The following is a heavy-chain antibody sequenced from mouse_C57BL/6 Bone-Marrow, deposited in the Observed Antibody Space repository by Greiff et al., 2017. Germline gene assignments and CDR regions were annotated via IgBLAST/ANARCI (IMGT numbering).Heavy chain of an antibody. V-gene: IGHV1-59*01. CDR2: IDPSDSYT. D-gene: IGHD1-1*01. J-gene: IGHJ2*01. Sequence: QVQLQQPGAELVRPGTSVKLSCKASGYTFTSYWMHWVKQRPGQGLEWIGVIDPSDSYTNYNQKFKGKATLTVDTASSTAYMQLSSLTSEDSAVYYCARWDYGSSYGYWGQGTTLTVS. CDR3: ARWDYGSSYGY. CDR1: GYTFTSYW.